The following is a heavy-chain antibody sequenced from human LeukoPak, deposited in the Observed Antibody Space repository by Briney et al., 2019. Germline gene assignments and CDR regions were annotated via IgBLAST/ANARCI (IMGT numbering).Heavy chain of an antibody. D-gene: IGHD2-15*01. Sequence: SETLSLTCAVYGGSFSGYYWSWIRQPPGKGLEWIGEINHSGITNYNPSLKSRVTISVDTSKNQFSLKLSSVTAADTAVYYCARVKGVVVAWYYYYYGMDVWGQGTTVTVSS. J-gene: IGHJ6*02. CDR1: GGSFSGYY. CDR2: INHSGIT. V-gene: IGHV4-34*01. CDR3: ARVKGVVVAWYYYYYGMDV.